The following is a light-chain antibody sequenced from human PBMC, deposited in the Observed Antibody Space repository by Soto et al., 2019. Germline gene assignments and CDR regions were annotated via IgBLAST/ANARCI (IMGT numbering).Light chain of an antibody. J-gene: IGLJ1*01. CDR1: SSNIGNNY. CDR3: GTWDSSLSAGWV. CDR2: ENN. V-gene: IGLV1-51*02. Sequence: TQPPSVSAAPGQKVTISCSGSSSNIGNNYVSWYQQLPGTAPKLLIYENNKRPSGIPDRFSGSKSGTSATLGITGLQTGDEADYYCGTWDSSLSAGWVFGTGTKVTVL.